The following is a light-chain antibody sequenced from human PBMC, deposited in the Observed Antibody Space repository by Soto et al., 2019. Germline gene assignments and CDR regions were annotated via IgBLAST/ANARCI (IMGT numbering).Light chain of an antibody. V-gene: IGLV2-14*01. Sequence: QSALTQPASVSGSPGQSITISCTGTSSDVGAYNYVSWYQQHPGKAPKLMIYDVSNRPSGVSNRFSGSKSGNTASLTISGLQAEDEADYYCSSYTSSSTRVFGTGTKATVL. J-gene: IGLJ1*01. CDR2: DVS. CDR1: SSDVGAYNY. CDR3: SSYTSSSTRV.